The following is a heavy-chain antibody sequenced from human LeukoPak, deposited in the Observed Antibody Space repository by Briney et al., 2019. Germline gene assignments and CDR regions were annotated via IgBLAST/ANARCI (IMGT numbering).Heavy chain of an antibody. Sequence: GGSLRLSCAASGFTFSSYSMNWVRQAPGKGLEWVSYISSSSSTIYYADSVKGRFTISRDNAKNSLYLQMNSLRAEDTAVYYCARELKVADFDYWGQGTLVTVSS. J-gene: IGHJ4*02. CDR1: GFTFSSYS. CDR2: ISSSSSTI. D-gene: IGHD6-19*01. V-gene: IGHV3-48*01. CDR3: ARELKVADFDY.